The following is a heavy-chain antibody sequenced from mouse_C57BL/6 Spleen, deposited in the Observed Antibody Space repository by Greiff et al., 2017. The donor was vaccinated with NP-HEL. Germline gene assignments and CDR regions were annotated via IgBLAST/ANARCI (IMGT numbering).Heavy chain of an antibody. CDR2: IYPGDGDT. CDR1: GYAFSSSW. V-gene: IGHV1-82*01. J-gene: IGHJ2*01. D-gene: IGHD1-1*01. Sequence: SGPELVKPGASVKISCKASGYAFSSSWMNWVKQRPGKGLEWIGRIYPGDGDTNYNGKFKGKATLTADKSSSTAYMQLSSLTSEDSAVYFCATGSSYLYYFDYWGQGTTLTVSS. CDR3: ATGSSYLYYFDY.